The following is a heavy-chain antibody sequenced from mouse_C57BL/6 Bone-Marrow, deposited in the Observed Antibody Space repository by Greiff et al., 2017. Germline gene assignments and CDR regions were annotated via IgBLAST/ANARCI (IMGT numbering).Heavy chain of an antibody. CDR3: ASPYYYGSSYYAMDY. CDR1: GFTFSSYG. CDR2: ISSGGSYT. D-gene: IGHD1-1*01. Sequence: EVQLQQSGGDLVKPGGSLKLSCAASGFTFSSYGMSWVRQTPDKRLEWVATISSGGSYTYYPDSVQGRFTISRDNAKNTLYLQMSSLKSEDTAMYYWASPYYYGSSYYAMDYWGQGTSVTVSS. J-gene: IGHJ4*01. V-gene: IGHV5-6*01.